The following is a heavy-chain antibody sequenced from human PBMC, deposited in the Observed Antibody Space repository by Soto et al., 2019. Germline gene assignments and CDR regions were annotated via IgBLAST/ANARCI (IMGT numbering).Heavy chain of an antibody. V-gene: IGHV4-59*08. CDR3: ARLHGYCISSSCHGHYGMDV. Sequence: LETLCLTCTVSGGSISSYCWSWIRQPPGKGLEWIGYIYYSGSTNYNPSLKSRVTISVDTSKNQFSLKLSSVTAADTAVYYCARLHGYCISSSCHGHYGMDVWGQGTTVTVSS. CDR2: IYYSGST. D-gene: IGHD2-2*01. CDR1: GGSISSYC. J-gene: IGHJ6*02.